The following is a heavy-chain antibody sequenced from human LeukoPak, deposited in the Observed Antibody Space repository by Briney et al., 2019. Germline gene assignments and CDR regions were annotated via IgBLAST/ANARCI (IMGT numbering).Heavy chain of an antibody. D-gene: IGHD1-7*01. Sequence: ASVKVSCKASGYTFTGYYMHWVRQAPGQGLEWMGWINPNSGGTNYARKFQGRVTMTRDTSISTAYMELSRLRSDDTAVYYCARDNWNYGLIFDYWGQGTLVTVSS. CDR3: ARDNWNYGLIFDY. J-gene: IGHJ4*02. CDR2: INPNSGGT. CDR1: GYTFTGYY. V-gene: IGHV1-2*02.